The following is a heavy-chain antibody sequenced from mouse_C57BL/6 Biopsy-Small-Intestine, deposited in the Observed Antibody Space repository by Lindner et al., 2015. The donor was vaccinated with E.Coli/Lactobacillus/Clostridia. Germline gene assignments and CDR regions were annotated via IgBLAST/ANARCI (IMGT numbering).Heavy chain of an antibody. V-gene: IGHV5-17*01. CDR1: GFTFSDYG. J-gene: IGHJ4*01. CDR3: ARPHYYSMDY. CDR2: ISSGSSTI. Sequence: VQLQESGGGLVKPGGSLKLSCAASGFTFSDYGMHWVRQSPEKGLEWVAYISSGSSTIYYADTMKGRVTISRDSAKNTLFLQMTSLRSEDMAMYYCARPHYYSMDYWGQGTSVTVSS.